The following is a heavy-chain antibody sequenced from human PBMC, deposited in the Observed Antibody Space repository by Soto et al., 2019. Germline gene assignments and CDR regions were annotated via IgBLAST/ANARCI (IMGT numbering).Heavy chain of an antibody. CDR1: GFTFSSYA. J-gene: IGHJ4*02. Sequence: GGSLRLSCAASGFTFSSYAMHWVRQAPGKGLEWVAVISYDGSNKYYADSVKGRFTISRDNSKNTLYLQMHSLRAEDTAVYYCARGIAMAGLDYWGQGTLLTVSS. CDR2: ISYDGSNK. V-gene: IGHV3-30-3*01. CDR3: ARGIAMAGLDY. D-gene: IGHD6-19*01.